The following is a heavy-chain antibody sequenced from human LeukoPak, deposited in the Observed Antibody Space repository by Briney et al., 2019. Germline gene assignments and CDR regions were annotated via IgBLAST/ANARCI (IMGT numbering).Heavy chain of an antibody. V-gene: IGHV1-18*01. J-gene: IGHJ3*02. CDR1: GYTFTSYG. D-gene: IGHD2-21*01. CDR2: ISAYNGNT. Sequence: ASVKVSCKASGYTFTSYGIGWVRQAPGQGLEWMGWISAYNGNTNYAQKLQGRVTMTTDTSTSTAYMELRSLRSDDTAVYYCARGSRPYSIYAFDIWGQGTMVTVSS. CDR3: ARGSRPYSIYAFDI.